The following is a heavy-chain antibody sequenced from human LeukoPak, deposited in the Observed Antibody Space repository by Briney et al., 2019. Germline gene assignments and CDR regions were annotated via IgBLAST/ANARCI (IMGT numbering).Heavy chain of an antibody. V-gene: IGHV4-59*08. J-gene: IGHJ6*01. Sequence: SETLSLTCTVSGGSISSYYWSWIRQPPGKGLEWIGYIYYSGSTNYNPPLKRRVTISIDPSKNQFSLKVRSETAADTAVYYCARHVSGDYAWLDVWGQGTTVSVSS. CDR1: GGSISSYY. CDR2: IYYSGST. CDR3: ARHVSGDYAWLDV. D-gene: IGHD4-17*01.